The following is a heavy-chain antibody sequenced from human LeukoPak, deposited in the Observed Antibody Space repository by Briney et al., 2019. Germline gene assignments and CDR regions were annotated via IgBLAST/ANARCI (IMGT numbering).Heavy chain of an antibody. J-gene: IGHJ4*02. V-gene: IGHV1-69*04. Sequence: SVKVSCKASGGTFSSYAISWVRQAPGQGLEWMGRIIPILGIANYTQKFQGRVTITADKSTSTAYMELSSLRSEDTAVYYCARGPVGATTIDYWGQGTLVTVSS. D-gene: IGHD1-26*01. CDR1: GGTFSSYA. CDR2: IIPILGIA. CDR3: ARGPVGATTIDY.